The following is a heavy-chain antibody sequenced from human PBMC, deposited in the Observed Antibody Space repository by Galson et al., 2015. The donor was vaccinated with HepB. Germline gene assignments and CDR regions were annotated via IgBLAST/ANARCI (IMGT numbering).Heavy chain of an antibody. Sequence: QSGAEVKKPGESLKISCKGSGYSFTSYWIGWVRQMPGKGLEWMGIIYPGDSDTRYSPSFQGQVTISADKSISTAYLQWSSLKASDTAMYYCARQGPREVCSSTSCYGIRLTRVNWFDPWGQGTLVTISS. J-gene: IGHJ5*02. V-gene: IGHV5-51*01. CDR1: GYSFTSYW. CDR2: IYPGDSDT. CDR3: ARQGPREVCSSTSCYGIRLTRVNWFDP. D-gene: IGHD2-2*01.